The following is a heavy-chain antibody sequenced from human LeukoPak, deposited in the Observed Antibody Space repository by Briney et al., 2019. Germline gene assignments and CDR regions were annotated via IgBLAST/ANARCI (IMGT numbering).Heavy chain of an antibody. J-gene: IGHJ5*02. CDR2: IYHSGST. D-gene: IGHD6-13*01. V-gene: IGHV4-38-2*02. CDR3: AREGSSWHNWFGP. Sequence: SETLSLTCTVSGYSISSGYYWGWIRQPPGKGLEWIGSIYHSGSTYHNPSLKSRVTISVDTSKNQFSLKLSSVTAADTAVYYCAREGSSWHNWFGPWGQGTLVTVSS. CDR1: GYSISSGYY.